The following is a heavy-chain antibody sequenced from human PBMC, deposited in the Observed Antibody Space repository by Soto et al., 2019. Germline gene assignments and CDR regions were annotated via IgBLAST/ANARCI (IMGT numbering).Heavy chain of an antibody. Sequence: QVQLVESGGGVVQPGGSLRLSCEVSGFIFSNYGMHWVRQPPGKGLEWVAVIFFDGSKKYYAESLRGRFTISRDNSKNTLFLQMNSLRAEDTAMCYCVRSHTDHAASGYITDYWGQGTLVTVSS. CDR2: IFFDGSKK. CDR1: GFIFSNYG. V-gene: IGHV3-33*01. J-gene: IGHJ4*02. D-gene: IGHD3-22*01. CDR3: VRSHTDHAASGYITDY.